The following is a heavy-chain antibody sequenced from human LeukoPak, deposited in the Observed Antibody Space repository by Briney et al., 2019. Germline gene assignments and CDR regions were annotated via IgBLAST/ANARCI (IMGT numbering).Heavy chain of an antibody. V-gene: IGHV3-23*01. CDR1: GXTFXXYA. D-gene: IGHD3-10*01. CDR2: ISGSGGST. J-gene: IGHJ4*02. CDR3: AKANLYYYGSGSYTSVNY. Sequence: SXXXSXXAXGXTFXXYAMSWVRQAPGKGLEWVSAISGSGGSTYYADSVKGRFTISRENAKNTLYMQMNSLRAEDTAVYYCAKANLYYYGSGSYTSVNYWGQGTLVTVSS.